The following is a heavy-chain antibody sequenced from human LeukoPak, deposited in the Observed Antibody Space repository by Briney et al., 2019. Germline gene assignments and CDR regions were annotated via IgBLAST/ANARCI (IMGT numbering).Heavy chain of an antibody. CDR2: IKSNSDGGAI. CDR3: TTEIVGRLSNGKFGY. D-gene: IGHD3-10*01. CDR1: GFTFSSYW. J-gene: IGHJ4*02. V-gene: IGHV3-15*01. Sequence: GGSLRLSCAASGFTFSSYWMSWVRQAPGKGLEWVGRIKSNSDGGAIDYAAPVKGRFTISRDDSKNTLYLQMNSLKTEDTAVYYCTTEIVGRLSNGKFGYWGQGTLVTVSS.